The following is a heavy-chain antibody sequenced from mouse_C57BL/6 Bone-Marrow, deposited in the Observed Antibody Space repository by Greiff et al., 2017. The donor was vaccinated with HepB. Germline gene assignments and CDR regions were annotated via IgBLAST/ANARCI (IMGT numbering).Heavy chain of an antibody. CDR1: GYTFTSYG. Sequence: VQLKQSGAELARPGASVKLSCKASGYTFTSYGISWVKQRTGQGLEWIGEIYPRSGNTYYNEKFKGKATLTADKSSSTAYMELRSLTSEDSAVYFCARVDYGSFYAMDYWGQGTSVTVSS. CDR2: IYPRSGNT. J-gene: IGHJ4*01. D-gene: IGHD1-1*01. V-gene: IGHV1-81*01. CDR3: ARVDYGSFYAMDY.